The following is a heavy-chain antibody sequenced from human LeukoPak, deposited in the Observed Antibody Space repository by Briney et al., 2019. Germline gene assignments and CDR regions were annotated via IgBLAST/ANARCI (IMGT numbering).Heavy chain of an antibody. Sequence: PGGSLRLSCSASGFTFSYYAIHWVRRAPGKGLEWVALIWSDGSNKCYADSVKGRITISRDNSKDTVYLQMNSLRAEDTAVYYCARELFGSGSCPDGWGQGTLVTVSS. CDR1: GFTFSYYA. CDR2: IWSDGSNK. J-gene: IGHJ4*02. D-gene: IGHD3-10*01. V-gene: IGHV3-33*01. CDR3: ARELFGSGSCPDG.